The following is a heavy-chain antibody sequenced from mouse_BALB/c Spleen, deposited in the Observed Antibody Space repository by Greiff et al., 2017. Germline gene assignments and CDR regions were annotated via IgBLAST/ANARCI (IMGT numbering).Heavy chain of an antibody. D-gene: IGHD2-3*01. J-gene: IGHJ4*01. Sequence: DVQLQESGPSLVKPSQTLSLTCSVTGDSITSGYWNWIRKFPGNKLEYMGYISYSGSTYYNPSLKSRISITRDTSKNQYYLQLNSVTTEDTATYYCARFYDGSGYAMDYWGQGTSVTVSS. CDR1: GDSITSGY. V-gene: IGHV3-8*02. CDR2: ISYSGST. CDR3: ARFYDGSGYAMDY.